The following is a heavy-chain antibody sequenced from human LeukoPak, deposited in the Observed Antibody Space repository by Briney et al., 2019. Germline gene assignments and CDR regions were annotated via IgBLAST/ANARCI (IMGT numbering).Heavy chain of an antibody. CDR1: GYTFTSYG. V-gene: IGHV1-18*01. CDR2: ISAYNGNT. Sequence: ASVKVSCKASGYTFTSYGISWVRQAPGQGLEWMGWISAYNGNTNYAQKLQGRVTVTTDTSTSTIYMELSSLRSDDTGVYYCARDALTVAALGYFDSWGQGTLVTVSS. CDR3: ARDALTVAALGYFDS. J-gene: IGHJ4*02. D-gene: IGHD6-13*01.